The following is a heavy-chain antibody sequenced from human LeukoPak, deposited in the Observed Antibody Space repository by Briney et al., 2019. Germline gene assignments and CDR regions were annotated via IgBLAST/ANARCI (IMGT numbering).Heavy chain of an antibody. CDR3: ARDVGFGAFSGDHRY. Sequence: GASVKVSCKASGYTFTSYGISWVRQAPGQGLERMGWISAYNGNTNYAQKLQGRVTMTTDTSTSTAYMELRSLRSDDTAVYYCARDVGFGAFSGDHRYWGQGTLVTVSS. CDR1: GYTFTSYG. V-gene: IGHV1-18*01. D-gene: IGHD3-10*01. J-gene: IGHJ4*02. CDR2: ISAYNGNT.